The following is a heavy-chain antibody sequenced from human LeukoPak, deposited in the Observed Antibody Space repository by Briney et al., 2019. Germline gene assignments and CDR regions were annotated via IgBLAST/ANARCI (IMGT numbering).Heavy chain of an antibody. D-gene: IGHD2-21*01. J-gene: IGHJ4*02. CDR2: IKEDGSQT. Sequence: GGSLRLSCVASGFTFSRSWMDWVRQAPGKGLEWVANIKEDGSQTYYVDSAKGRFTISRDNAKNSLYLQMDSLRVEDTAIYYCANSLDYWGRGPLVTVSS. CDR3: ANSLDY. V-gene: IGHV3-7*01. CDR1: GFTFSRSW.